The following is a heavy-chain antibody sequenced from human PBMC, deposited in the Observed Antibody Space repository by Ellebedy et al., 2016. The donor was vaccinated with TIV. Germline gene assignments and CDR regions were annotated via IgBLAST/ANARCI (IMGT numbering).Heavy chain of an antibody. V-gene: IGHV3-7*03. CDR3: ARDIGPSYYYYGLDV. Sequence: GGSLRLXXVASGFTFTNYGMSWVRQAPGKGLEWVANIKHDGSEKNYLDSVKGRFTVSRDNAKSSVYLQMNSLRAEDTALYYCARDIGPSYYYYGLDVWGQGTTVTVS. CDR2: IKHDGSEK. J-gene: IGHJ6*02. CDR1: GFTFTNYG. D-gene: IGHD2-15*01.